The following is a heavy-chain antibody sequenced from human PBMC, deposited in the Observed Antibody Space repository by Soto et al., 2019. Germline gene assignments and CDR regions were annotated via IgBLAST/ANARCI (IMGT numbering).Heavy chain of an antibody. J-gene: IGHJ5*02. CDR2: IRAYNGNT. Sequence: QVQLVQSGAEVKKPGASVKVSCKASGYTFTSYGISCVRQAPGQGLEWMGWIRAYNGNTNYAQKLQGRVTMTTDTSTSTAYMELRSLRSDDTAVYYCARYESYNWILSGFDPWGQGTLVTVSS. V-gene: IGHV1-18*01. D-gene: IGHD1-1*01. CDR3: ARYESYNWILSGFDP. CDR1: GYTFTSYG.